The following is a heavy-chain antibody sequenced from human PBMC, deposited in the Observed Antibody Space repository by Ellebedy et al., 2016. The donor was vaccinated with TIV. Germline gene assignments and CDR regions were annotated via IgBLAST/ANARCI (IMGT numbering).Heavy chain of an antibody. CDR2: ISNDESSK. Sequence: GESLKISCAASRFTFNIYTMHWVRQAPGKGLEWVAVISNDESSKLYADSVRGRFTISRDNSRNTLYLEMSSLRPEDTAVYYCIRIVEAAWGQGTLVTVS. CDR1: RFTFNIYT. D-gene: IGHD1-1*01. J-gene: IGHJ5*02. CDR3: IRIVEAA. V-gene: IGHV3-30*15.